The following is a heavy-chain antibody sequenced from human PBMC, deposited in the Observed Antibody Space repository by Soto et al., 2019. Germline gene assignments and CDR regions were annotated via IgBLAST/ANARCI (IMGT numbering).Heavy chain of an antibody. Sequence: PGGSLRLSXAASGFTFDDYTMHWVRQAPGKGLEWVSLISWDGGSTYYADSVKGRFTISRDNSKNSLYLQMNSLRTEDTALYYCAKGNVLRYFDWSAYGMDVWGQGTTVTVS. V-gene: IGHV3-43*01. CDR1: GFTFDDYT. D-gene: IGHD3-9*01. CDR3: AKGNVLRYFDWSAYGMDV. CDR2: ISWDGGST. J-gene: IGHJ6*02.